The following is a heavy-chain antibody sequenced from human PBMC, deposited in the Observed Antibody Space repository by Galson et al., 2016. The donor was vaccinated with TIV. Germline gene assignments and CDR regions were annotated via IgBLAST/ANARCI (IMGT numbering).Heavy chain of an antibody. Sequence: SVKVSCKASEYIFTNYYFHWVRQAPGQGLEWMGVIDPSSGGTTYAQKFQARLIMTRDTSTTTVYMDLSSLKSGDTAVYYCTRDLGRLRDYWGQGTLVTVSS. V-gene: IGHV1-46*01. J-gene: IGHJ4*02. CDR3: TRDLGRLRDY. CDR1: EYIFTNYY. D-gene: IGHD1-26*01. CDR2: IDPSSGGT.